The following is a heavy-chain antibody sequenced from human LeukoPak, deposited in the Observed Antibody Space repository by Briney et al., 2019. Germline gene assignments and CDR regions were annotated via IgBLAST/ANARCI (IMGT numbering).Heavy chain of an antibody. Sequence: GESLKISCKGSGYSFTNYWIGWVRQMPGKGLEWMGIIYPGDSDTRYIPSFQGQVTISADKSISTAYLQWSSLKASDTAMYYCARTRGTTMGHIPDYFDYWGQGTLVTVSS. V-gene: IGHV5-51*01. D-gene: IGHD2-2*01. CDR2: IYPGDSDT. J-gene: IGHJ4*02. CDR1: GYSFTNYW. CDR3: ARTRGTTMGHIPDYFDY.